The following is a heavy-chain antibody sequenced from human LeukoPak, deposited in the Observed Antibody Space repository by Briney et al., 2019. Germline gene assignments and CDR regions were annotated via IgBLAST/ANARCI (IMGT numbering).Heavy chain of an antibody. CDR3: ARAQYCSGGSCYFAVRGWFDP. Sequence: SETLSLTCTVSGYSISSGYYWGWIRQPPGKGLEWIGSIYHSGSTYYNPSLKSRVTISVDTSKNQFSLKLSSVTAADTAVYYCARAQYCSGGSCYFAVRGWFDPWGQGTLVTVSS. V-gene: IGHV4-38-2*02. D-gene: IGHD2-15*01. CDR2: IYHSGST. J-gene: IGHJ5*02. CDR1: GYSISSGYY.